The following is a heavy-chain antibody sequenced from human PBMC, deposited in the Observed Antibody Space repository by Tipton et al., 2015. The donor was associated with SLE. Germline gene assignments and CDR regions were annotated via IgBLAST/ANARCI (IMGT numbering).Heavy chain of an antibody. V-gene: IGHV3-48*03. J-gene: IGHJ4*02. D-gene: IGHD2-21*01. CDR2: ISSSGVNI. CDR1: GFTFSDYE. Sequence: GSLRLSCGASGFTFSDYEINWVRQAPGKGLEWVSYISSSGVNIYYADSVKGRFTTSRDNAKNSVFLQMNSLRVEDTAVYYCARDPYSNYFDYWGQGTLVTVSS. CDR3: ARDPYSNYFDY.